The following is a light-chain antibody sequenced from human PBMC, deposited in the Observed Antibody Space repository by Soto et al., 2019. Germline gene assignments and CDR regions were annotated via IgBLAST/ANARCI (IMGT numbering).Light chain of an antibody. V-gene: IGLV1-44*01. J-gene: IGLJ3*02. CDR3: AAWDGSLNGWV. Sequence: QSVLTQAPSASGTPGQRVTISCSGSSSNIGSNTVSWYQQVPGTAPKVLIYSNVQRPSGVPDRFSGAKSGTSASLVIGGLQSEDEADYYCAAWDGSLNGWVFGGGTKVTVL. CDR2: SNV. CDR1: SSNIGSNT.